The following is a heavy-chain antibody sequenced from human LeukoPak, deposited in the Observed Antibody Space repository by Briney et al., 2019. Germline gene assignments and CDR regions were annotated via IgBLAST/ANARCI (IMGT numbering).Heavy chain of an antibody. Sequence: SETLSLTCTVSGGSISNYYWSWIRQPPGKGLEWIGYIYYSGSTNYNPSLKSRVTISVDTSKNQFSLKLSSVTAADTAVYYCARGGRITPFDYWGQGTLVTVSS. CDR2: IYYSGST. CDR1: GGSISNYY. J-gene: IGHJ4*02. V-gene: IGHV4-59*01. CDR3: ARGGRITPFDY. D-gene: IGHD3-10*01.